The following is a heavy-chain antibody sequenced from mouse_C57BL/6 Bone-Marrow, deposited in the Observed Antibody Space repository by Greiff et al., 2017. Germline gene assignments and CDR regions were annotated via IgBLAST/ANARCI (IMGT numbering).Heavy chain of an antibody. CDR1: GYTFTSYW. Sequence: QVQLQQPGAELVMPGASVKLSCKASGYTFTSYWMPWVKQRPGQGLEWIGEIDPSDSYTNYNQKFKGKSTLTVAKSSSTAYMQLSSLTSEDSAVYYCARNYYGSSYYFDYWGQGTTLTVSS. V-gene: IGHV1-69*01. CDR2: IDPSDSYT. CDR3: ARNYYGSSYYFDY. J-gene: IGHJ2*01. D-gene: IGHD1-1*01.